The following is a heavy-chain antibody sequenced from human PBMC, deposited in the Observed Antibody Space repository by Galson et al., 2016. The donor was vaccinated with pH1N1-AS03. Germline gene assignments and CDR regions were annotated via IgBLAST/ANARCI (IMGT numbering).Heavy chain of an antibody. D-gene: IGHD2-8*01. CDR3: ARSTHVNEGLDF. V-gene: IGHV2-5*02. CDR2: IFWDGET. J-gene: IGHJ4*02. CDR1: GFSLSTGGVH. Sequence: PALVKPTQTLTLTCSFSGFSLSTGGVHVAWIRQPPGKALEWLALIFWDGETRDRPSLTSRLTITKDTSKNEVVLTMTNMDPVDTATYYCARSTHVNEGLDFWRQGILVTASS.